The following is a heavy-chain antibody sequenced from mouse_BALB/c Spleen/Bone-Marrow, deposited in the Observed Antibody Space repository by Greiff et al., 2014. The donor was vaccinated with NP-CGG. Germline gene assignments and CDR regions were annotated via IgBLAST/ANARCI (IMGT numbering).Heavy chain of an antibody. CDR3: VRGNYGNYVDYFDF. Sequence: VQLKESGGGLVQPGGSLKLSCAASGFTFSNYGMSWVRQTPDKRLEFVATINGNGGSTYYPDSVKGRFTISRDTAKNTLYLQMSSLKSEETAMYYCVRGNYGNYVDYFDFWGQGTTLTVSS. V-gene: IGHV5-6-3*01. CDR2: INGNGGST. CDR1: GFTFSNYG. D-gene: IGHD2-1*01. J-gene: IGHJ2*01.